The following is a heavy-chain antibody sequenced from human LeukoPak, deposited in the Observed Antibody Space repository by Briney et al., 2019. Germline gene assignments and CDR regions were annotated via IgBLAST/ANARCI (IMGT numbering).Heavy chain of an antibody. Sequence: GGSLRLSCAASGFTSSSYAMSWVRQAPGKGLEWVSAISGSGGSTYYADSVKGRFTISRDNSKNTLYLQMNSLRAEDTAVYYCAKDFGSGSYYLPFDYWGQGTLVTVSS. V-gene: IGHV3-23*01. CDR2: ISGSGGST. CDR3: AKDFGSGSYYLPFDY. D-gene: IGHD3-10*01. J-gene: IGHJ4*02. CDR1: GFTSSSYA.